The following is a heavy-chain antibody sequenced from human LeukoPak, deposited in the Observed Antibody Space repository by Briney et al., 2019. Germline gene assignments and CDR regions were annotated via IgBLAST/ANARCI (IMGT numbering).Heavy chain of an antibody. Sequence: SGTLSLTCTVSGGSISSYYWSWIRQTPGKGLEWIAYISDIGSINYNPSLKSRVTISLDTSKNQFSLKLSSVTAADTAVYYCAGHHPRNTVDFWGQGTLVTVSS. V-gene: IGHV4-59*08. CDR2: ISDIGSI. D-gene: IGHD2-8*02. J-gene: IGHJ4*02. CDR3: AGHHPRNTVDF. CDR1: GGSISSYY.